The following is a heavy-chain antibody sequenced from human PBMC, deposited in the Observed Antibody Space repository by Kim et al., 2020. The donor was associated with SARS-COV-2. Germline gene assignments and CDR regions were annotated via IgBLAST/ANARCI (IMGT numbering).Heavy chain of an antibody. Sequence: ASVKVSCKASGYNFTSYDINWVRQATGQGLEWMGWMNPNSGNTGYAQKFQGRVTMTRNTSISTAYMELSSLRSEDTAVYYCARVLSSSSRYFYYGMDVWGRGTTVTVSS. CDR3: ARVLSSSSRYFYYGMDV. CDR1: GYNFTSYD. J-gene: IGHJ6*02. V-gene: IGHV1-8*01. CDR2: MNPNSGNT. D-gene: IGHD6-6*01.